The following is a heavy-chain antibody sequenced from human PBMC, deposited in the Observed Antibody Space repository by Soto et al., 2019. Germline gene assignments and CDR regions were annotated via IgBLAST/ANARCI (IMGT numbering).Heavy chain of an antibody. CDR2: ISSSSTI. CDR3: ARELYYYYGMDV. J-gene: IGHJ6*02. Sequence: GGSLRLSCAASGFTFSSYSMNWVRQAPGKGLEWVSYISSSSTIYYADSVKGRFTISRDNAKNSLYLQMNSLRDEDTAVYYCARELYYYYGMDVWGQGTTVTVSS. V-gene: IGHV3-48*02. CDR1: GFTFSSYS.